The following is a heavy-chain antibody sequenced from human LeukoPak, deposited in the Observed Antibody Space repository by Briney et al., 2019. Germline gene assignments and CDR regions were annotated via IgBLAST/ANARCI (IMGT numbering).Heavy chain of an antibody. V-gene: IGHV1-18*01. CDR3: ARVGLHPTSSYYYYYYMDV. D-gene: IGHD4-11*01. J-gene: IGHJ6*03. CDR1: GYAFTSYG. CDR2: ISAYNGNT. Sequence: ASVKVSCKASGYAFTSYGISWVRQAPGQGLEWMGWISAYNGNTNYAQKLQGRVTMTTDTSTSTAYMELRSLRSDDTAVYYCARVGLHPTSSYYYYYYMDVWGKGTTVTVSS.